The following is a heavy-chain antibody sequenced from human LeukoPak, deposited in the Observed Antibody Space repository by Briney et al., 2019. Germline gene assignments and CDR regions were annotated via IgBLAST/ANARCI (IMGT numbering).Heavy chain of an antibody. Sequence: ASVKFSCKASGYTFTSYGISWVRQAPGQGLEWMGWINAGNGNTKYSRKFQGRVTINRDTSASTAYMELSSLRSEDTAVYYCARDLYYDSSGYQYYYYYYGMDVWGQGTTVTVSS. CDR2: INAGNGNT. D-gene: IGHD3-22*01. V-gene: IGHV1-3*01. CDR3: ARDLYYDSSGYQYYYYYYGMDV. CDR1: GYTFTSYG. J-gene: IGHJ6*02.